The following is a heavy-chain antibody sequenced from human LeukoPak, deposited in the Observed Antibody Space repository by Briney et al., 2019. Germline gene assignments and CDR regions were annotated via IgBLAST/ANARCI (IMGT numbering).Heavy chain of an antibody. CDR3: ALSEFCSGYHWGSFDY. V-gene: IGHV3-7*05. J-gene: IGHJ4*02. CDR1: GFTFSSYW. Sequence: GGSLRLSCADSGFTFSSYWMTWVRQAPGKGLEWVAKINQDGSVKNYVDSVKGRFTISRDNANNSLYLQMNSLRAEVTAVYYCALSEFCSGYHWGSFDYWGQGTLVTVSS. CDR2: INQDGSVK. D-gene: IGHD3-3*01.